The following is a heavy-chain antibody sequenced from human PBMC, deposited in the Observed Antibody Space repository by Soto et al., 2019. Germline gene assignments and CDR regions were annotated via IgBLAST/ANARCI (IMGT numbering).Heavy chain of an antibody. CDR2: INSDGSST. CDR1: GFTFSSYW. Sequence: GGSLRLSCAASGFTFSSYWMHWVRQAPGKGLVWVSRINSDGSSTSYADSVKGGFTISRDNAKNTLYLQMNSLRAEATAVYYCAKDSRIAAAGGEFDYWGQGTLVTVSS. D-gene: IGHD6-13*01. J-gene: IGHJ4*02. V-gene: IGHV3-74*01. CDR3: AKDSRIAAAGGEFDY.